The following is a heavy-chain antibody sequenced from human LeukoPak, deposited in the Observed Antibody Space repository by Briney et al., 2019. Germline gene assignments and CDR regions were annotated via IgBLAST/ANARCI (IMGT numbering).Heavy chain of an antibody. CDR3: AREPSSGWYEGSTGYFDY. V-gene: IGHV3-30*03. Sequence: GRSLRLSCAASGFTFSSYGMHWVRQAPGKGLEWVAVISYDGSNKYYADSVKGRFTISRDNSKNTLYLQMNSLRAEDTAVYYCAREPSSGWYEGSTGYFDYWGQGTLVTVSS. CDR1: GFTFSSYG. D-gene: IGHD6-19*01. J-gene: IGHJ4*02. CDR2: ISYDGSNK.